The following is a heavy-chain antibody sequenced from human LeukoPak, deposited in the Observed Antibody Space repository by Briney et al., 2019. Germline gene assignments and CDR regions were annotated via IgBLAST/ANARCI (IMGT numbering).Heavy chain of an antibody. Sequence: SETLSLTCTVSGGSISGYYYNWIRQPPGPGLEWMGYIYYSGSTNYNTSFKSRVTISLDTSKNQFSLKLSSVTTADTAVYYCARSVVTLYWYFDRWGRGTLVSVSS. D-gene: IGHD4-23*01. CDR1: GGSISGYY. V-gene: IGHV4-59*01. CDR3: ARSVVTLYWYFDR. CDR2: IYYSGST. J-gene: IGHJ2*01.